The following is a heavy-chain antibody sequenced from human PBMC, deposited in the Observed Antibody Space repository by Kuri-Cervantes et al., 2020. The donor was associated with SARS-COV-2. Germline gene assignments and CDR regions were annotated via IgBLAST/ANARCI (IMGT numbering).Heavy chain of an antibody. Sequence: SVKVSCKPSGGSFSSYAISWVRQAPGQGLEWMGRIIPIFGIANYAQKFQGRVTITADKSTSTAYMELSSLRSEDTAVYYCARVWYYYDSSGPPWYYYYGMDVWGQGTTVTVSS. V-gene: IGHV1-69*04. CDR1: GGSFSSYA. CDR2: IIPIFGIA. CDR3: ARVWYYYDSSGPPWYYYYGMDV. D-gene: IGHD3-22*01. J-gene: IGHJ6*02.